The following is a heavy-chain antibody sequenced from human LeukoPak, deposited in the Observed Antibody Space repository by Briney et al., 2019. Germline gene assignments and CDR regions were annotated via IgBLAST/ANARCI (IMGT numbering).Heavy chain of an antibody. D-gene: IGHD3-10*01. CDR2: IIPIFGTA. J-gene: IGHJ4*02. Sequence: SVKVSCKASGGTFSSYAISWVRQAPGQGLEWMGGIIPIFGTANYAQKFQGRVTITADESTSTAYMELSSLRSEDTAVYYCASYYYGSGSYNYFDHWGQGTLVTVSS. CDR1: GGTFSSYA. V-gene: IGHV1-69*13. CDR3: ASYYYGSGSYNYFDH.